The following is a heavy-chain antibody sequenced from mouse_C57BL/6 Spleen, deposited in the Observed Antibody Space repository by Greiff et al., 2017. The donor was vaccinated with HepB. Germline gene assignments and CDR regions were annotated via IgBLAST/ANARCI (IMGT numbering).Heavy chain of an antibody. CDR2: INPSTGGT. CDR3: AKGGANWDERFAY. J-gene: IGHJ3*01. CDR1: GYSFTGYY. Sequence: VQLKESGPELVKPGASVKISCKASGYSFTGYYMNWVKQSPEKSLEWIGEINPSTGGTTYNQKFKAKATLTVDKSSSTAYMQLKSLTSEDSAVYYCAKGGANWDERFAYWGQGTLVTVSA. D-gene: IGHD4-1*01. V-gene: IGHV1-42*01.